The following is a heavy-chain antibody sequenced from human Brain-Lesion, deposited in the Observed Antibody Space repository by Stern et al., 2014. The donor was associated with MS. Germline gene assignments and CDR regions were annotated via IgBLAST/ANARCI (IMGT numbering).Heavy chain of an antibody. CDR1: GYTLTELS. Sequence: QMQLVQSGAEVKKPGASVKVSCKVSGYTLTELSMHWVLQAPRKGLEWMGGFDPEDGETIYAQKFQGRVTMTEDTSTDTAYMELSSLRSEDTAVYYCATLSPGAGGNYYRHFDYWGQGTLVTVSS. V-gene: IGHV1-24*01. J-gene: IGHJ4*02. D-gene: IGHD1-26*01. CDR3: ATLSPGAGGNYYRHFDY. CDR2: FDPEDGET.